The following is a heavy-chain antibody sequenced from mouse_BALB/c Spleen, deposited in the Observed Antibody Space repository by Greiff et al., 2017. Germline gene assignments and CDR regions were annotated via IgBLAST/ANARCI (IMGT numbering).Heavy chain of an antibody. J-gene: IGHJ3*01. V-gene: IGHV5-2*01. CDR1: EYEFPSHD. CDR3: ARSGYDSNLFAY. CDR2: INSDGGST. Sequence: EVKVVESGGGLVQPGESLKLSCESNEYEFPSHDMSWVRKTPEKRLELVAAINSDGGSTYYPDTMERRFIISRDNTKKTLYLQMSSLRSEDTALYYCARSGYDSNLFAYWGQGTLVTVSA. D-gene: IGHD2-14*01.